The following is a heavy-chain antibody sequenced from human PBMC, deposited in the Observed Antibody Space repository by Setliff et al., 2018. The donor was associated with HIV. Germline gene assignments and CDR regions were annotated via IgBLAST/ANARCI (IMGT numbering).Heavy chain of an antibody. CDR3: ARLRGRIVVPSAMPS. CDR2: IIPTLGVA. Sequence: GASVKVSCKASGGTFSTYAISWVRQAPGRGLEWVGGIIPTLGVAHNAQKFQGRVTITADKSTNTAFMELSSLRSEDTAVYYCARLRGRIVVPSAMPSRGQGTLVTVSS. D-gene: IGHD2-2*01. V-gene: IGHV1-69*10. J-gene: IGHJ4*02. CDR1: GGTFSTYA.